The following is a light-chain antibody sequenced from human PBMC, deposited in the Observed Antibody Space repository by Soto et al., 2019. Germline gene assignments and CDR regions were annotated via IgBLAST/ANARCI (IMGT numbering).Light chain of an antibody. CDR1: SSNIGSNT. J-gene: IGLJ1*01. CDR3: AAWDDSLNGYV. V-gene: IGLV1-44*01. CDR2: SNN. Sequence: QSVLTQPPPASGTPGQRVTISCSGSSSNIGSNTVNWYQQLPGTAPKLLIYSNNQRPSGVPDRFSGSKSGTSASLAISGLQSEDEADYYCAAWDDSLNGYVFGTGT.